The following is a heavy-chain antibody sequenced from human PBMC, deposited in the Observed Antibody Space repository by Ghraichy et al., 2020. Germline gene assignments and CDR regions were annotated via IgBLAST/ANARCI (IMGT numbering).Heavy chain of an antibody. Sequence: SETLSLTCAVSGGSISSSNWWSWVRQPPGKGLEWIGEIYHSGSTNYNPSLKSRVTISVDKSKNQFSLKLSSVTAADTAVYYCARDLPRIAAAGKGANWFDPWGQGTLVTVSS. D-gene: IGHD6-13*01. CDR3: ARDLPRIAAAGKGANWFDP. CDR2: IYHSGST. CDR1: GGSISSSNW. J-gene: IGHJ5*02. V-gene: IGHV4-4*02.